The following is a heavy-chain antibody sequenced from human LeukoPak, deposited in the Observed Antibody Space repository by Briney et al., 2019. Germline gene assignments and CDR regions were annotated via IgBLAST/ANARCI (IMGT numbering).Heavy chain of an antibody. CDR3: AGGSGWLIEVY. V-gene: IGHV3-7*01. CDR2: INQDGSEE. Sequence: GGALRLCCAASGFTFSTYWLRWVREAPGKGLELVANINQDGSEEVCVDSVEGRFTISRDNAKNSLYLQMNSLRDEDTAAYYCAGGSGWLIEVYWGQESLVPASS. J-gene: IGHJ4*02. D-gene: IGHD6-19*01. CDR1: GFTFSTYW.